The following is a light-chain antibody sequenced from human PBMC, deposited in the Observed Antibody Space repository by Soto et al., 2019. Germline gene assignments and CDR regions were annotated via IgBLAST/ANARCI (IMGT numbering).Light chain of an antibody. CDR1: QSVSKY. Sequence: EIVLTQSPVTLSLSPGERATLSCRASQSVSKYLAWYQQKPGQAPRLLIYDASNMASGIAARFSGSGCGTGFTLTISSLEPEDFAVYYCQQRSNWRGTFGGGTKVEI. CDR2: DAS. V-gene: IGKV3-11*01. J-gene: IGKJ4*01. CDR3: QQRSNWRGT.